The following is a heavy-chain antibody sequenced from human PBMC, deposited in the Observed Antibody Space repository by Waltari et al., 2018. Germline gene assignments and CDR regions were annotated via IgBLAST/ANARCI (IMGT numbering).Heavy chain of an antibody. J-gene: IGHJ4*02. CDR1: GGSISSHY. CDR2: IYYSGST. V-gene: IGHV4-59*11. Sequence: QVQLQESGPGLVKPSETLSLTCTVSGGSISSHYWSWIRQPPGKGLEWIGYIYYSGSTNYNPSLKSRVTISVDTSKNQFSLKLISVTAADTAVYYCARDGGSGGSCYFDYWGQGTLVTVSS. CDR3: ARDGGSGGSCYFDY. D-gene: IGHD2-15*01.